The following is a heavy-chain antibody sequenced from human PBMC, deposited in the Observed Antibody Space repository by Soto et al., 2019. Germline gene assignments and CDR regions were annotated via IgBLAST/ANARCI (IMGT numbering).Heavy chain of an antibody. CDR2: MNPNSGNT. J-gene: IGHJ6*02. D-gene: IGHD3-22*01. CDR3: ASPGITMTSYGMDV. V-gene: IGHV1-8*01. CDR1: GYTFTSYD. Sequence: ASVKVSCKASGYTFTSYDINWVRQATGQGLEWMGWMNPNSGNTGYAQKFQGRVTMTRNTSISTAYMEPSSLRSEDTAVYYCASPGITMTSYGMDVWGQGTTVTVSS.